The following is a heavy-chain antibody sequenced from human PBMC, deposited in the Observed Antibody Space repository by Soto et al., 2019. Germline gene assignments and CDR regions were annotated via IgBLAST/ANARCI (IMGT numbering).Heavy chain of an antibody. V-gene: IGHV3-23*01. CDR2: ISGSGGST. CDR1: GFTVSSYA. Sequence: GGSLRLSCAASGFTVSSYAMSWVRQAPGKGLEWVSAISGSGGSTYYADSVKGRFTISRDNSKNTLYLQMNSLRAEDTAVYYCAKGDGTRRFYYYYYHYMDVWGKGTTVTVSS. D-gene: IGHD1-26*01. CDR3: AKGDGTRRFYYYYYHYMDV. J-gene: IGHJ6*03.